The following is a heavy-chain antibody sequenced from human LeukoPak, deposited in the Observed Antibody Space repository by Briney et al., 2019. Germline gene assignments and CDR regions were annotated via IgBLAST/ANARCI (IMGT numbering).Heavy chain of an antibody. V-gene: IGHV3-23*01. CDR1: RFTFSSYA. D-gene: IGHD3-10*01. Sequence: GGSLRLSCAASRFTFSSYAMNWVRQAPEKGLEWVSAISVSGGSTYYTDSVKGRFTISRDNSKNTLYLQMQSLRAEDTAVYYCAKDSWDVWFGELLYNYYYYYMDVWGKGTTVTISS. CDR2: ISVSGGST. J-gene: IGHJ6*03. CDR3: AKDSWDVWFGELLYNYYYYYMDV.